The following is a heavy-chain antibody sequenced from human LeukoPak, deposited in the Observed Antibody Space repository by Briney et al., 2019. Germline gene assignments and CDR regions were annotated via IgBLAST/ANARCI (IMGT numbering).Heavy chain of an antibody. V-gene: IGHV3-30*18. CDR3: AKGPPYYYGSGSYYPDY. Sequence: GRSLRLSCGVSGLTFSSYGVHWVRQAPGKGLEWVAVISYDGSNKYYADSVKGRFTISRDNSKNTLFLQMNSMRAEDTAVYYCAKGPPYYYGSGSYYPDYWGQGTLVTVSS. D-gene: IGHD3-10*01. CDR2: ISYDGSNK. J-gene: IGHJ4*02. CDR1: GLTFSSYG.